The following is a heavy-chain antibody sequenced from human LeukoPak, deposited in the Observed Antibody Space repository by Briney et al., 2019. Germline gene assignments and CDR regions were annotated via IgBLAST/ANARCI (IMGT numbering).Heavy chain of an antibody. V-gene: IGHV3-48*03. CDR1: GFTFSTYE. Sequence: GGSLRLSCAASGFTFSTYEINWVRQAPGKGLEWLSHISTSGSSIHYADSVKGRFTISRDNAKNSLYLQMNSLRVEDTAVYYYARDATTELGTVYMDVWGKGTTVTISS. J-gene: IGHJ6*03. CDR2: ISTSGSSI. D-gene: IGHD4-17*01. CDR3: ARDATTELGTVYMDV.